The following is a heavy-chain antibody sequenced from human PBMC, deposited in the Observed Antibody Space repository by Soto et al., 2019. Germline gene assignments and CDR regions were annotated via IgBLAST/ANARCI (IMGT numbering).Heavy chain of an antibody. CDR1: GFTFSSYS. V-gene: IGHV3-48*01. D-gene: IGHD3-22*01. CDR3: ARGSMIVAYYFDY. Sequence: GGSLRLSCAASGFTFSSYSRNWVRQAPGKGLEWVSYISSSSSTIYYADSVKGRFTISRDNAKNSLYLQMNSLRAEDTAVYYCARGSMIVAYYFDYWGQGTLVTDSS. CDR2: ISSSSSTI. J-gene: IGHJ4*02.